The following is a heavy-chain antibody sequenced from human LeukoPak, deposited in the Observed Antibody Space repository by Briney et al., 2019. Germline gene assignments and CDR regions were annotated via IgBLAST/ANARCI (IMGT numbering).Heavy chain of an antibody. CDR2: ISGDGRNI. V-gene: IGHV3-74*01. CDR3: ASPQTRDYSNYDYYMDV. CDR1: GFTFSSYW. J-gene: IGHJ6*03. Sequence: GGSLRLSCVASGFTFSSYWMHWVRQDPRKGLVWVSRISGDGRNINYPDSVRGRFTISRDNAKNTLYLQMNTLRVEDTAVYYCASPQTRDYSNYDYYMDVWGKGTTVTVSS. D-gene: IGHD4-11*01.